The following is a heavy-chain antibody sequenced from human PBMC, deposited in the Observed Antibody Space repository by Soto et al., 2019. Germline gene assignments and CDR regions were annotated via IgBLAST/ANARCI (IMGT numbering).Heavy chain of an antibody. CDR1: GFTFRSFT. V-gene: IGHV3-30*04. Sequence: QVELVESGGGVVQPGRSLSVSCAAYGFTFRSFTMHWIRQAPGKGLEWVATVSYDGSKAYYADSVRGRFTISRDNSNNTLSLQMDSLRPEDSALYFCARDKDSSYFPPPYFFDSWGQGLRVTVSS. J-gene: IGHJ4*02. D-gene: IGHD1-26*01. CDR3: ARDKDSSYFPPPYFFDS. CDR2: VSYDGSKA.